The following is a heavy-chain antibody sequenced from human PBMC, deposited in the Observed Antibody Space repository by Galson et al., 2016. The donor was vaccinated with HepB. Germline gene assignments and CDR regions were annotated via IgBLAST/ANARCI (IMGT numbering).Heavy chain of an antibody. J-gene: IGHJ6*02. V-gene: IGHV3-53*04. CDR1: GFSVSSNY. CDR3: ARGGKGSSGWYPPEYYYGMDV. CDR2: IYSGGPT. D-gene: IGHD6-19*01. Sequence: SLRLSCAASGFSVSSNYMSWVRQPPGKGLEWVSVIYSGGPTYYADSMKGRFTISRHNSKNTLYLQMNSLRAEDTAVYYCARGGKGSSGWYPPEYYYGMDVWGQGTTVTVSS.